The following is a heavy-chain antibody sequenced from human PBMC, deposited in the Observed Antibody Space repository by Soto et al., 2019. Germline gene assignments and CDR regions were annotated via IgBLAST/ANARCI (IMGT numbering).Heavy chain of an antibody. CDR1: GYTFTGYY. CDR3: ARDRVAVAGKVYYYYYGMDV. V-gene: IGHV1-2*02. D-gene: IGHD6-19*01. CDR2: INPNSGGT. J-gene: IGHJ6*02. Sequence: ASVKVSCKASGYTFTGYYMHWVRQAPGQGLEWMGWINPNSGGTNYAQKFQGRVTMTRDTSISTAYMELSRLRSDDTAVYYCARDRVAVAGKVYYYYYGMDVWGQGTRVTVSS.